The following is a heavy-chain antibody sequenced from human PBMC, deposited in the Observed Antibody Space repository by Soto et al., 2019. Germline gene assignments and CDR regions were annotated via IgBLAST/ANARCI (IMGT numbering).Heavy chain of an antibody. CDR3: ARQIGDDPFDI. Sequence: SETLSLTCTVSGGSIGTYYWNWIRQSPGKGLEWIGYIYRTGSTHYNPSLNSRAAISLGTSRNQFSLQLNSVTAADTAVHFCARQIGDDPFDIWGQGTLVTVSS. V-gene: IGHV4-4*09. D-gene: IGHD3-3*01. J-gene: IGHJ3*02. CDR2: IYRTGST. CDR1: GGSIGTYY.